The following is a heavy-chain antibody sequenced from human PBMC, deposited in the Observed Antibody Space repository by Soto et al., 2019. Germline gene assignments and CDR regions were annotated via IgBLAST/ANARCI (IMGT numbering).Heavy chain of an antibody. CDR3: ARDNQFLERLLTSDFDL. CDR2: INGNNGNT. J-gene: IGHJ4*02. D-gene: IGHD2-21*01. V-gene: IGHV1-3*01. CDR1: GYSFTGYA. Sequence: QVHLVQSAAEVRKPGASVTVSCKASGYSFTGYAMQWVRRAPGQGLEWMGWINGNNGNTKYSQQLQGRVTFTRGTSANIGYMELRGMRSEDTAFYYCARDNQFLERLLTSDFDLWGQGTLVTVSS.